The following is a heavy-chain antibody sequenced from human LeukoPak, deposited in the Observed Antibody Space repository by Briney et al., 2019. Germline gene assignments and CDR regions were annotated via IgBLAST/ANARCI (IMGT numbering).Heavy chain of an antibody. CDR1: GFTFSDAW. V-gene: IGHV3-15*01. CDR3: TTDGSTTLSNTFDY. J-gene: IGHJ4*02. D-gene: IGHD1-26*01. Sequence: GGSLRLSCAASGFTFSDAWMNWVRLAPGKGLEWVGRIKSRNRGETVDYAAPVKGRFTISRDDSKTTVYLQMSSLKTEDTAIYYCTTDGSTTLSNTFDYWGQGTLVTVSS. CDR2: IKSRNRGETV.